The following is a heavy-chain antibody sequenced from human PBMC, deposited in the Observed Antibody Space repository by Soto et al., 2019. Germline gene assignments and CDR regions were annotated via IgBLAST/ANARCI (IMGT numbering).Heavy chain of an antibody. CDR2: INHSGST. J-gene: IGHJ2*01. V-gene: IGHV4-34*01. CDR3: ARAHWEWPGYFDL. CDR1: GGSFSGYY. Sequence: QVQLQQWGAGLLKPSETLSLTCAVYGGSFSGYYWSWIRQPPGKGLEWIGEINHSGSTNYNPSLKSRVTISGDASKNQFSLKLRSVTAADTAVYYCARAHWEWPGYFDLWGRGTLVTVSS. D-gene: IGHD3-3*01.